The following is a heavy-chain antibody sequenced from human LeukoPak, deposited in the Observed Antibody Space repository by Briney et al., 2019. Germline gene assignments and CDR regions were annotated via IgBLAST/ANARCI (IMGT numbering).Heavy chain of an antibody. J-gene: IGHJ6*03. V-gene: IGHV1-2*02. D-gene: IGHD6-19*01. CDR2: INPNSGGT. Sequence: GASVKVSCKASGYTFTGYYMHWVRQAPGPGLEWMGWINPNSGGTNYAQKFQGRVTMTRDTSISTAYMELSRLRSDDTAVYYCARGYSSGYFNYYYYYMDVWGKGTTVTISS. CDR1: GYTFTGYY. CDR3: ARGYSSGYFNYYYYYMDV.